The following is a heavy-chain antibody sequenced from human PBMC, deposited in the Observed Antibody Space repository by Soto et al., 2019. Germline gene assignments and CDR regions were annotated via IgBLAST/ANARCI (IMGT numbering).Heavy chain of an antibody. J-gene: IGHJ5*02. Sequence: SETLSLTCTVSGGSISSYYWSWIRQPPGRGLEWIGYIYYSGSTNYNPSLKSRVTISVDTSKNQFSLKLSSVTAADTAVYYCARVRYPRWFDPWGQGTLVTVSS. CDR2: IYYSGST. CDR1: GGSISSYY. D-gene: IGHD3-9*01. CDR3: ARVRYPRWFDP. V-gene: IGHV4-59*01.